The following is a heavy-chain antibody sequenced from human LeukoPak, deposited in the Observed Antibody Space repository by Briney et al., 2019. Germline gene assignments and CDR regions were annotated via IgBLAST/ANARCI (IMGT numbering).Heavy chain of an antibody. CDR3: ARSSTDGHWFEP. CDR2: INPNSGGT. D-gene: IGHD4-17*01. Sequence: GSVKGSCKASGYTFTGCYMHWMRQAPGLGLEWMGWINPNSGGTNYAQKFQGRVTMTRDTSISTAYMELSRLRSDDTAVYYCARSSTDGHWFEPWGQGTLVTASS. CDR1: GYTFTGCY. J-gene: IGHJ5*02. V-gene: IGHV1-2*02.